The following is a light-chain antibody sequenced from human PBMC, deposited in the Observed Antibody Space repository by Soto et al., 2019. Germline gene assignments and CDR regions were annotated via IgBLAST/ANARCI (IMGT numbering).Light chain of an antibody. CDR2: DAS. J-gene: IGKJ4*01. CDR1: QDISNY. V-gene: IGKV1-33*01. CDR3: QQYDNLPLT. Sequence: DIQMTQSPSSLSASVGDRVTITCQASQDISNYLNWYQQKPGKAPELLMYDASDLATGVPSRFSGSGSGTDFTFAISSLQPEDIATYYCQQYDNLPLTFGGGTKVEIK.